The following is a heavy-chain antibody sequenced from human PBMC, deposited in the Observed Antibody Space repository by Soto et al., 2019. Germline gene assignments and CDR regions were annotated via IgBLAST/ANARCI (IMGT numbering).Heavy chain of an antibody. D-gene: IGHD2-2*01. CDR3: ARDLDCSSTSCYGGLGAFDI. CDR1: GFTFSSYA. J-gene: IGHJ3*02. Sequence: GGSLRLSCAASGFTFSSYAMHWVRQAPGKGLEYVSAISSNGGSTYYANSVKGRFTISRDNSKNTLYLQMGSLRAEDMAVYYWARDLDCSSTSCYGGLGAFDIWGQGTMVTVSS. V-gene: IGHV3-64*01. CDR2: ISSNGGST.